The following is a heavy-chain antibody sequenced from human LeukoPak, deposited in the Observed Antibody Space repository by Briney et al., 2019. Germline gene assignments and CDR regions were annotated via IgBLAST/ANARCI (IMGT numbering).Heavy chain of an antibody. D-gene: IGHD5-18*01. V-gene: IGHV4-38-2*02. CDR2: IYNRGST. J-gene: IGHJ5*01. CDR3: ARALAGYGYNWFDS. Sequence: SETLSLTCTVSGYSISSGYYWSWIRQPAAQGLEWIGRIYNRGSTNYNPSLKSRVTISVDTSKNQFSLKLRSVTAADAAVYYCARALAGYGYNWFDSWGQGTLVSVSS. CDR1: GYSISSGYY.